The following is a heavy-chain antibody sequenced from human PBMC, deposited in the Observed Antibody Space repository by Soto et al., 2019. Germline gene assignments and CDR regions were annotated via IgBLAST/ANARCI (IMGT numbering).Heavy chain of an antibody. D-gene: IGHD3-10*01. V-gene: IGHV4-4*02. CDR3: ASCPFGDNFDYCGMVV. CDR2: IYHSGST. CDR1: GGSISSKHW. Sequence: QVQLRESGPGLVTPSGPLSLTCTVTGGSISSKHWWYWPRQSPGEGLDWIGEIYHSGSTTDTLSLKRRLTGSVDKSKAQLSLRLNSVTAADTATYIFASCPFGDNFDYCGMVVWGQGTKLTVSS. J-gene: IGHJ6*02.